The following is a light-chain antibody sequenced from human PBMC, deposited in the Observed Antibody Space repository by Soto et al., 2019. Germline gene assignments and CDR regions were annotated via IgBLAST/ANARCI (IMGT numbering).Light chain of an antibody. V-gene: IGKV1-5*01. CDR1: QSISSW. Sequence: DIQMTQSPSTLSASVGDRVTITCRDSQSISSWLAWYQQKPGKAPKLLIFDASSLESGTPSRFSGRRSGTQFTLTINGLQPDDFATYYCQQYDNYKPLTFGGGTKV. J-gene: IGKJ4*01. CDR2: DAS. CDR3: QQYDNYKPLT.